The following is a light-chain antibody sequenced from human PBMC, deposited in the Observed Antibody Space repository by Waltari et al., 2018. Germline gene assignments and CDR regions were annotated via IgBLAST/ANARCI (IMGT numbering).Light chain of an antibody. V-gene: IGKV1-12*01. CDR2: AAS. Sequence: IQMTQSPSSVSASVGDRVTISCRPSQHISSWLAWYQQKPGKAPKLLSYAASNLRSGVPSRVSGGGSGTHFTLTISSLQPEDSATYYCQQANSFLGLTFGGGTKVEIK. CDR3: QQANSFLGLT. CDR1: QHISSW. J-gene: IGKJ4*01.